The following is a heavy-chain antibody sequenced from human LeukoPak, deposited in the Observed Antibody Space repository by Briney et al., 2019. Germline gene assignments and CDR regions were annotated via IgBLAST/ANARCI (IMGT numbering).Heavy chain of an antibody. CDR3: ARGRSGLAAAGTYDY. CDR2: INPNSGRT. V-gene: IGHV1-8*01. CDR1: GYTFTISD. D-gene: IGHD6-13*01. J-gene: IGHJ4*02. Sequence: ASVTVSFTSSGYTFTISDINWVRQAAGPGLERMGWINPNSGRTGYAQKFQGRVTMTANTSISTAYMELRSLRFDDTAAYYCARGRSGLAAAGTYDYWGQGTLITVSS.